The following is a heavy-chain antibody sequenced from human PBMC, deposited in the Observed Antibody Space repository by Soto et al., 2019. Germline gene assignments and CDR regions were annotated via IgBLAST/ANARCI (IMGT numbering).Heavy chain of an antibody. V-gene: IGHV3-33*01. Sequence: GGSLRLSCAASGFTFSSYGMHWVRQAPGKGLEWVAVIWYDGSNKYYADSVKGRFTISRDNSKNTLYLQMNSLRAEDTAVYYCAVDTAMVESGPYYYYGMDVWGQGTTVTVSS. D-gene: IGHD5-18*01. CDR3: AVDTAMVESGPYYYYGMDV. J-gene: IGHJ6*02. CDR2: IWYDGSNK. CDR1: GFTFSSYG.